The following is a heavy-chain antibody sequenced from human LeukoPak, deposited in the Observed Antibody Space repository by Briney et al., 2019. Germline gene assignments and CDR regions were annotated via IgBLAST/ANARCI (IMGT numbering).Heavy chain of an antibody. CDR3: ARHSSSSMGRVPPYYYYYMDV. D-gene: IGHD6-6*01. CDR1: GYSFTNYW. CDR2: IYPGDSDS. J-gene: IGHJ6*03. Sequence: GGPLKISCEGLGYSFTNYWIGWVRQMPGKGLEWMWIIYPGDSDSRYSPSFQGQVTFSADKSISTAYLQWSSLKASDTAMYYCARHSSSSMGRVPPYYYYYMDVWGKGTTVTVSS. V-gene: IGHV5-51*01.